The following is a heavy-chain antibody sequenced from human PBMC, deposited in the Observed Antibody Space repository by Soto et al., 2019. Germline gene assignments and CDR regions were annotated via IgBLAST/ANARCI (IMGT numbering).Heavy chain of an antibody. J-gene: IGHJ4*02. V-gene: IGHV1-18*01. Sequence: QVHLVQSGAEVKKPGASVKVSCKGSGYTFTSYGITWVRQAPGQGLEWMGWISAHNGNTDYAQKLQGRVTVTRDTSPSAAYMELRSLRADDTAVYYCARGRDGDYWGQRALVTVSP. CDR1: GYTFTSYG. CDR2: ISAHNGNT. D-gene: IGHD6-6*01. CDR3: ARGRDGDY.